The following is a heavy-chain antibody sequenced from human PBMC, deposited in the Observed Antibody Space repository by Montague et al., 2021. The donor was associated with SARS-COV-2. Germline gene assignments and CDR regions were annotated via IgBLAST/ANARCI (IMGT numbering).Heavy chain of an antibody. V-gene: IGHV3-66*02. D-gene: IGHD3-10*01. CDR1: GFTVSSNY. Sequence: SLRLSFAASGFTVSSNYMSWVRQAPGKGLEWVSVIYSGGSTYYADSVKGRFTISRDNSKNTLYLQMNSLRAEDTAVYYCARDQRRYGSGSYYGLHYYYYGMDVWGQGTTVTVSS. J-gene: IGHJ6*02. CDR2: IYSGGST. CDR3: ARDQRRYGSGSYYGLHYYYYGMDV.